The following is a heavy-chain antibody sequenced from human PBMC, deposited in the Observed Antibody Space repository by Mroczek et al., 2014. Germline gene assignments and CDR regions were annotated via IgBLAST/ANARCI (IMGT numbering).Heavy chain of an antibody. D-gene: IGHD6-13*01. Sequence: QVQLVESGPGLVKPSETLSLTCTVSGGSISSSSYYWGWIRQPPGKGLEWIGSIYYSGSTYYNPSLKSRVTISVDTSKNQFSLKLSSVTAADTAVYYCARHEFRQQLVMYYFDYWGQGTLVTVSS. CDR1: GGSISSSSYY. CDR2: IYYSGST. J-gene: IGHJ4*02. CDR3: ARHEFRQQLVMYYFDY. V-gene: IGHV4-39*01.